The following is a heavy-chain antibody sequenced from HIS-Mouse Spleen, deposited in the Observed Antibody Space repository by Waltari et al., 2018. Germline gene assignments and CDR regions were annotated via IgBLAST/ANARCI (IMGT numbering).Heavy chain of an antibody. J-gene: IGHJ4*02. Sequence: EVQLVESGGGLVQPGGSLRLSCAASGFTVSSNYMSWVRQAPGTGLDWGSVIYSGRSTYYADSVKGRFTISRDNSKNTLYLQMNSLRAEDTAVYYCARELNYWGQGTLVTVSS. CDR3: ARELNY. CDR2: IYSGRST. CDR1: GFTVSSNY. V-gene: IGHV3-66*01.